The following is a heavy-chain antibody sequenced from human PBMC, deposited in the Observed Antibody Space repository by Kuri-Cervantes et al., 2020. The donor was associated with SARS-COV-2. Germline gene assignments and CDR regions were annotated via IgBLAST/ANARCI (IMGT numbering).Heavy chain of an antibody. CDR2: IYYSGST. CDR1: GGSISSGDYY. Sequence: LRLSCTVSGGSISSGDYYWSWIRQPPGKGLEWIGYIYYSGSTYYNPSLKSRVTISVDTSKNQFSLKLSSVTAADTAVYYCAAGAYCSSTSCYASYYYGMDVWGQGTTVTVSS. V-gene: IGHV4-30-4*01. D-gene: IGHD2-2*01. J-gene: IGHJ6*02. CDR3: AAGAYCSSTSCYASYYYGMDV.